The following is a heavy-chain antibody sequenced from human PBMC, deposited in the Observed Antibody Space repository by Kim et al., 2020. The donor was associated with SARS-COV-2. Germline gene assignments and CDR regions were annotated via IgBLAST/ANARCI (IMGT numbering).Heavy chain of an antibody. D-gene: IGHD7-27*01. CDR1: GFSFSRNG. Sequence: GGSLRLSCAASGFSFSRNGMNWVRQSPGKGLEWVANTKPDGSKNFYVDSVNGRFSISRDNPKNLLHLQMNSLRGEDTALYYCTGGSRGEPGEDYWS. CDR2: TKPDGSKN. J-gene: IGHJ4*01. CDR3: TGGSRGEPGEDY. V-gene: IGHV3-7*01.